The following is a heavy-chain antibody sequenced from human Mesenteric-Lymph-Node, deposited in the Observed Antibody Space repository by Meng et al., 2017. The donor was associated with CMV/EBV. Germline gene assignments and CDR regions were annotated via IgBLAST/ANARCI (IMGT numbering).Heavy chain of an antibody. Sequence: SETLSLTCTVSGGSVSSGSYYWSWIRQPPGKGLEWIGYIYYSGSTCYNPSLKSRVTISVDTSKNQFSLKLSSVTAADTAVYYCARASDYDFWSGSYFYYYCMDVWGQGTTVTVSS. D-gene: IGHD3-3*01. V-gene: IGHV4-61*01. CDR2: IYYSGST. J-gene: IGHJ6*02. CDR1: GGSVSSGSYY. CDR3: ARASDYDFWSGSYFYYYCMDV.